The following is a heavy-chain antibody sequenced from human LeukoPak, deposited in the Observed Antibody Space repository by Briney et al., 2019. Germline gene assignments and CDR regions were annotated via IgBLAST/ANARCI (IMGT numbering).Heavy chain of an antibody. D-gene: IGHD1-26*01. CDR3: VRSQWELSLDL. CDR2: IYYSGNT. CDR1: GGSISSHY. Sequence: SETLSLTCTVSGGSISSHYWSWIRQPPGKALEWIGYIYYSGNTNYNPSLKSRVTISVDTSKNQFSLKLSSVTAADTAVYYCVRSQWELSLDLWGRGTLVTVSS. V-gene: IGHV4-59*11. J-gene: IGHJ2*01.